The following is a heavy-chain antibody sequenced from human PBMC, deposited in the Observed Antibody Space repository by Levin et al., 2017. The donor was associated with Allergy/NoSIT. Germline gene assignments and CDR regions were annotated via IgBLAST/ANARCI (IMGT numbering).Heavy chain of an antibody. D-gene: IGHD4-23*01. CDR2: IFPGDSDT. CDR1: GYSFTSYW. V-gene: IGHV5-51*01. J-gene: IGHJ4*02. Sequence: AGGSLRLSCQASGYSFTSYWFGWVRQRPGKGLEWMGLIFPGDSDTRVSPSFQGQIIMSVDKSTNTAYLHWSSLKASDSAKYYCARRDSDGSNSFDYWGQGTLVTVSS. CDR3: ARRDSDGSNSFDY.